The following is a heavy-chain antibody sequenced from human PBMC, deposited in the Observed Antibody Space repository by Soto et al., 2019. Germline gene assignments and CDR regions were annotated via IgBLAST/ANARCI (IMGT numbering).Heavy chain of an antibody. D-gene: IGHD6-13*01. V-gene: IGHV3-20*04. CDR1: GFTFEDYG. CDR2: INWNGRTR. J-gene: IGHJ4*02. CDR3: ASSLRIAAAGTGFDY. Sequence: GGSLRLSCAASGFTFEDYGMSWVRQLPGKGLQWVAGINWNGRTRDYVDSVRGRFTISRDDANSHVYLDMNDVRPEDTAMYYCASSLRIAAAGTGFDYWGQGTLVTVSS.